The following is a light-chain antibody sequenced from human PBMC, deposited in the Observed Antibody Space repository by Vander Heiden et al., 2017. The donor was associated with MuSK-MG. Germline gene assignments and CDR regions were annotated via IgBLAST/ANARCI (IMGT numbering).Light chain of an antibody. Sequence: VMTQSPATLSVSPGERATLSCRASQSVSSNLAWYQQKPGQAPRLLIYGASTRATGIPARFSGSGSGTEFTLTISSLQSEDFAVYYCQQYNNGPPTWTFGQGTKVEIK. CDR3: QQYNNGPPTWT. V-gene: IGKV3-15*01. J-gene: IGKJ1*01. CDR2: GAS. CDR1: QSVSSN.